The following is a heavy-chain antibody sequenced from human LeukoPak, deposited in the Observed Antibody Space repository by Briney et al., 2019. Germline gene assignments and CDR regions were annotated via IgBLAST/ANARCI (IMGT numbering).Heavy chain of an antibody. D-gene: IGHD1-26*01. CDR3: ARDASGSFYDY. CDR1: GFTFSSYW. V-gene: IGHV3-7*01. J-gene: IGHJ4*02. Sequence: PGGSLRLSCAASGFTFSSYWMTWVRQAPGKGLEWVANINRDGSEKYYVDSVKGRFTISRDNAKNSLYLQMVSLRAEDTAMYYCARDASGSFYDYWGQGTLVTVSS. CDR2: INRDGSEK.